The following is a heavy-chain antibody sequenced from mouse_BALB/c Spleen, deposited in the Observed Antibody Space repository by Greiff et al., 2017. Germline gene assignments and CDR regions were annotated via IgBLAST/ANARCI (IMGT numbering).Heavy chain of an antibody. V-gene: IGHV1S41*01. CDR2: IAPGSGST. CDR3: ARSGPFDY. J-gene: IGHJ2*01. CDR1: GYTFTSYW. Sequence: DLVTPGASVKLSCKASGYTFTSYWINWIKQRPGQGLEWIGRIAPGSGSTYYNEMFKGKATLTVDTSSSTAYIQLSSLSSEDSAVYFCARSGPFDYWVQGTTLTVSS.